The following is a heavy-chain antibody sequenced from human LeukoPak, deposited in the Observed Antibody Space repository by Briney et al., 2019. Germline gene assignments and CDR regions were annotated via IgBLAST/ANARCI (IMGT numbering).Heavy chain of an antibody. CDR2: IYYSGRT. CDR1: GGSLSSYY. J-gene: IGHJ3*02. D-gene: IGHD5-18*01. CDR3: ARHRGRRYSYGPHDAFDI. V-gene: IGHV4-59*08. Sequence: LETLSLSCTVSGGSLSSYYWSWIRQPPGKGLEWIGYIYYSGRTNYNPSLKSRVTISVDTSKNQFALKLSSMTAADTAVHYCARHRGRRYSYGPHDAFDIWGQRTMVTVSS.